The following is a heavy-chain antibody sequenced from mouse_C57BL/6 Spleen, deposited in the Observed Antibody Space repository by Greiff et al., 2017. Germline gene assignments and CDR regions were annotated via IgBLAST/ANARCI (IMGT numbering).Heavy chain of an antibody. V-gene: IGHV14-3*01. CDR3: ARGELRLYYFDY. Sequence: VHVKQSVAELVRPGASVKLSCTASGFNIKNTYMHWVKQRPEQGLEWIGRIDPANGNTKYAPKFQGKATITADTSSNTAYLQLSGLTSEDTAIYYCARGELRLYYFDYWGQGTTLTVSS. CDR2: IDPANGNT. CDR1: GFNIKNTY. D-gene: IGHD1-1*01. J-gene: IGHJ2*01.